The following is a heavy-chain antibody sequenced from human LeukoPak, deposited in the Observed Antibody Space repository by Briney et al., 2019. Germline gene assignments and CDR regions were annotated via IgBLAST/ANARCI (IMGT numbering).Heavy chain of an antibody. CDR3: AREMTGIAARPLYWFDP. CDR2: IYYSGST. V-gene: IGHV4-31*03. D-gene: IGHD6-6*01. J-gene: IGHJ5*02. Sequence: PSETLSLTCTVSGGSISSGGYYWSWIRQHPGKGLEGIGYIYYSGSTYYNPSLKSRVTISVDTSKNQFSLKLGSVTAADTAVYYCAREMTGIAARPLYWFDPWGQGTLVTVSS. CDR1: GGSISSGGYY.